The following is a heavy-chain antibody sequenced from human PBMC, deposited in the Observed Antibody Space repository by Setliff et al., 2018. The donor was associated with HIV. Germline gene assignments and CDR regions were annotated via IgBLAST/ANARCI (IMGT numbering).Heavy chain of an antibody. CDR1: GGSISSSSYY. Sequence: PSETLSLTCTVSGGSISSSSYYWGWIRQPPGKGLEWIGSIYYSGRTYYNPSLKSRVTISVDTSKKQFSLKLSSVTAADTAVYYCARLREGYNFWSGYSYYYYYMDVWGKGTTVTVS. J-gene: IGHJ6*03. CDR2: IYYSGRT. D-gene: IGHD3-3*01. CDR3: ARLREGYNFWSGYSYYYYYMDV. V-gene: IGHV4-39*01.